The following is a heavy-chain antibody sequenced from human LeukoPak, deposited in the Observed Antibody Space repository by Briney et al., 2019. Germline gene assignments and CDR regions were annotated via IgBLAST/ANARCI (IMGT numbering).Heavy chain of an antibody. CDR3: AKDQAHGWKWNNGPFDN. Sequence: PGRSLRLSCAASGFTFSSYGMHWVRQAPGKGLEWVAFIRYDGSNFYYSDSVKGRFTISRDNSKNTLYLQLNSLRAEDTAVYSCAKDQAHGWKWNNGPFDNWGQGTLVTVSS. D-gene: IGHD1/OR15-1a*01. J-gene: IGHJ4*02. CDR1: GFTFSSYG. CDR2: IRYDGSNF. V-gene: IGHV3-30*02.